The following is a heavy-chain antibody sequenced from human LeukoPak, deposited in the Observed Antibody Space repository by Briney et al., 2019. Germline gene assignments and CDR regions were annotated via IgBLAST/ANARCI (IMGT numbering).Heavy chain of an antibody. Sequence: ASVKVSCKASGYTFTGYYMHWVRQAPGQGLEWMGWINPNSGGTNYAQKFQGRVTMTRDTSISTAYMELSRLRSDDTAVYYCARASAGIVVVVAAFDYWGQGTLVTVSS. D-gene: IGHD2-15*01. CDR3: ARASAGIVVVVAAFDY. V-gene: IGHV1-2*02. J-gene: IGHJ4*02. CDR1: GYTFTGYY. CDR2: INPNSGGT.